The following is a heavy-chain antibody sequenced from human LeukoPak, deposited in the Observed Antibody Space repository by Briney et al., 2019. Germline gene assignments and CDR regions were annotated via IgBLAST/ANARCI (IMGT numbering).Heavy chain of an antibody. D-gene: IGHD2-21*01. CDR1: GYSFTSYW. CDR3: ARRGTHCGGDCYDY. Sequence: GESLKISCKGSGYSFTSYWIAWVRQMPGKGLEWMGIIYPGDSETRYSPSFQGQVTMSADKSISTVYLQWSSLKASDSAMYYCARRGTHCGGDCYDYWGQGTLVTVSS. V-gene: IGHV5-51*01. CDR2: IYPGDSET. J-gene: IGHJ4*02.